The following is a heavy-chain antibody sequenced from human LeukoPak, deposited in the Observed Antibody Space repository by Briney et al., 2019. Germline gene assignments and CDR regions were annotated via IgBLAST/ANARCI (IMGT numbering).Heavy chain of an antibody. V-gene: IGHV1-18*01. J-gene: IGHJ4*02. Sequence: ASVKVSCKTSDYTFTSYGLAWVRQAPGQGLEWMGWISAYNGNTNYAQKLQGRVAMTTDTSTSTAYMELRSLRSDDTAVYYCARDGYFDYWGQGTLVTVSS. CDR3: ARDGYFDY. CDR1: DYTFTSYG. CDR2: ISAYNGNT.